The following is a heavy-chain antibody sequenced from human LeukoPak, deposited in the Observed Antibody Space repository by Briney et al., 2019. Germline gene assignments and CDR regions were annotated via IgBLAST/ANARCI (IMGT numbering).Heavy chain of an antibody. V-gene: IGHV3-23*01. Sequence: GGSLRLSCAASGFTFSSYAMSWVRQAPGKGLEWVSAISGSGGSTYYADSVKGRFTIPRDNSKNTLYLQMNSLRAEDTAVYYCAKGDGSGSYYNAPMYYYYYGMDVWGQGTTVTVSS. D-gene: IGHD3-10*01. CDR3: AKGDGSGSYYNAPMYYYYYGMDV. CDR1: GFTFSSYA. CDR2: ISGSGGST. J-gene: IGHJ6*02.